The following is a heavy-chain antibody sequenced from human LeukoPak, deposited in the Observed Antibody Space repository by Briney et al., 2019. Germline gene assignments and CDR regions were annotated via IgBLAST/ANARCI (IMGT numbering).Heavy chain of an antibody. V-gene: IGHV3-21*01. J-gene: IGHJ4*02. Sequence: GGSLRLSCAASGFTFSSYSMDWVRQAPGKGLEWVSSISSSGTYIYNADSVKGRFTISRDNAKKSLYLQMNSLGAEDTAVYYCARDYDILTGYIDYWGQGTLVTVSS. CDR3: ARDYDILTGYIDY. CDR1: GFTFSSYS. D-gene: IGHD3-9*01. CDR2: ISSSGTYI.